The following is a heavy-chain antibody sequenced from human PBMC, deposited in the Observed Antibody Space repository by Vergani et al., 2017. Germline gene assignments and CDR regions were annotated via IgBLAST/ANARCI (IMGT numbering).Heavy chain of an antibody. D-gene: IGHD4-23*01. Sequence: DVDLVESGGGFVQPGGSRRLSCAASGFSFRTFSMFWVRQPPGKGLAWVSKISPDGRTTEYADSVRGRFTISRDNANSMLYLQMNSLRDDDTAVYYCARGYYGGNSEFLNWFDPWGQGTLVTVSS. J-gene: IGHJ5*02. CDR2: ISPDGRTT. CDR1: GFSFRTFS. V-gene: IGHV3-74*03. CDR3: ARGYYGGNSEFLNWFDP.